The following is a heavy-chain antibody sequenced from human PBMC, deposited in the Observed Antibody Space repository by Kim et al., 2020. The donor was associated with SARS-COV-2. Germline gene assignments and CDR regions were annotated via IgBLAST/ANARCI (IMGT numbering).Heavy chain of an antibody. CDR3: ARGRITIFGVVTEFDY. D-gene: IGHD3-3*01. V-gene: IGHV4-31*01. Sequence: LKSQVTRSVDTSKNQFSLKLSSVTAADTAVYYCARGRITIFGVVTEFDYWGQGTLVTVSS. J-gene: IGHJ4*02.